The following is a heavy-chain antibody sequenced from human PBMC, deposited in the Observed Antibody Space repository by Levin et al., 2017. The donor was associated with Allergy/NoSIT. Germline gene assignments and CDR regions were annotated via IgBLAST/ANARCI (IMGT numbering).Heavy chain of an antibody. V-gene: IGHV4-34*01. CDR3: ARGPPMVRGSHPNYYYDYMDV. Sequence: SETLSLTCAVYGGSFSGYYWSWIRQPPGKGLEWIGEINHSGSTNYNPSLKSRVTISVDTSKNQFSLKLSSVTAADTAVYYCARGPPMVRGSHPNYYYDYMDVWGKGTTVTVSS. CDR1: GGSFSGYY. D-gene: IGHD3-10*01. J-gene: IGHJ6*03. CDR2: INHSGST.